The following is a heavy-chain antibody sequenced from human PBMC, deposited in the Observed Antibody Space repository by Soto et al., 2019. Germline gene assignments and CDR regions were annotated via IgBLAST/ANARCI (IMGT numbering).Heavy chain of an antibody. CDR1: GGFISNYY. CDR3: ARGGVVVVSYALDA. CDR2: VYNSGST. Sequence: QVQLQESGPGLVKPSETLTLTCSVSGGFISNYYWTWIRQSPGKGLEWIGYVYNSGSTKYNPSLKIRVSISIDTSKNQFSLKLSSVTAADTAVYYCARGGVVVVSYALDAWGQGTTVTVSS. D-gene: IGHD2-21*01. V-gene: IGHV4-59*01. J-gene: IGHJ6*02.